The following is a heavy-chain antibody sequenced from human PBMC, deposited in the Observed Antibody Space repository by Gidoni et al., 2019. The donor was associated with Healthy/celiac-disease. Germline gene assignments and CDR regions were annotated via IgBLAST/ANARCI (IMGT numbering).Heavy chain of an antibody. V-gene: IGHV3-23*01. CDR1: GFTFISYA. CDR3: AKVHRRRGYSSSLRENWFDP. J-gene: IGHJ5*02. Sequence: EVQLLESGGGLVQPRGSLRRSCAASGFTFISYAMSWARQAPGKGLEWVSAISGSGGSTYDADSVKGRFTISRDNSKNTLYLQMNSLRAEDTAVYYCAKVHRRRGYSSSLRENWFDPWGQGTLVTVSS. D-gene: IGHD6-13*01. CDR2: ISGSGGST.